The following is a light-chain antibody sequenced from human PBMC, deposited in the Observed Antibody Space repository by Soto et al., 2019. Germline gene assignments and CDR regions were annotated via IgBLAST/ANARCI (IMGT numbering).Light chain of an antibody. Sequence: DIQMTQSPSSLSASVGDRVTITCRASQSISTYLHWYQQKSGEASKLLIYAASHLQSGVPSRFSGSGSGTHFTLTMNSVQPEDFATYCGQQCYSTPWTFGQGTKVDIK. J-gene: IGKJ1*01. CDR1: QSISTY. CDR2: AAS. V-gene: IGKV1-39*01. CDR3: QQCYSTPWT.